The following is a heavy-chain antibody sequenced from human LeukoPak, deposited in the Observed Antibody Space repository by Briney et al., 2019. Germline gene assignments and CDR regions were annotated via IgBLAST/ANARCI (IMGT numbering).Heavy chain of an antibody. CDR3: ASYYYYGSGSYSFDY. D-gene: IGHD3-10*01. CDR1: GASISSYY. J-gene: IGHJ4*02. Sequence: SETLSLTCTVSGASISSYYWSWIRQPPGKGLEWIGYIYYSGSTNYNPSLKSRVTISVDTSKNQFSLKPSSVTATDTAVYYCASYYYYGSGSYSFDYWGQGTLVTVSS. CDR2: IYYSGST. V-gene: IGHV4-59*01.